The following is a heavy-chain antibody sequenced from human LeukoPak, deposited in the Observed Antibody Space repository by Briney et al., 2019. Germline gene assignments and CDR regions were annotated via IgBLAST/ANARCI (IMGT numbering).Heavy chain of an antibody. Sequence: SETLSLTCAVYGGSFSGYYWSWIRQPPGKGLEWIGEINHSGSTNYNPSLKSRVTISVDTFKNQFSLKLSSVTAADTAVYYCARAFRARFFDLWGRGTLVTVSS. CDR1: GGSFSGYY. V-gene: IGHV4-34*01. CDR2: INHSGST. D-gene: IGHD2/OR15-2a*01. J-gene: IGHJ2*01. CDR3: ARAFRARFFDL.